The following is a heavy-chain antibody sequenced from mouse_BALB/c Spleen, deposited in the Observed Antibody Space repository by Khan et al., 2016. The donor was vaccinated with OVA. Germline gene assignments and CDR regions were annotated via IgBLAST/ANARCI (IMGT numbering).Heavy chain of an antibody. CDR3: ARDGSRDNYAMDD. CDR2: ISSNGST. J-gene: IGHJ4*01. D-gene: IGHD2-3*01. CDR1: GYSITSDSA. V-gene: IGHV3-2*02. Sequence: EVELVESGPGLVKPSLSLSLTCTVTGYSITSDSAWNWIRQFPGNKLEWMGYISSNGSTNYNQALKSQISITRDTSKNQFFLQFTSVTTEDTATYYCARDGSRDNYAMDDWGQGTSVTVSS.